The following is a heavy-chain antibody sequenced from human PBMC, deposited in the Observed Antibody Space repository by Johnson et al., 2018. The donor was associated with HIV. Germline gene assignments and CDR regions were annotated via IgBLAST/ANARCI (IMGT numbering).Heavy chain of an antibody. J-gene: IGHJ3*02. CDR3: EGGGGSGKDAFDI. Sequence: QVQLVESGGGLVQPGGSLRLSCVASGFTFSSYGMHWVRQAPGEGLEWVAFIRYDGSERYYVDSVKGRFTISRDNANNLLYLQMDRLRAEDTAVYYCEGGGGSGKDAFDIWGQGTMVTVSS. CDR1: GFTFSSYG. CDR2: IRYDGSER. D-gene: IGHD3-10*01. V-gene: IGHV3-30*02.